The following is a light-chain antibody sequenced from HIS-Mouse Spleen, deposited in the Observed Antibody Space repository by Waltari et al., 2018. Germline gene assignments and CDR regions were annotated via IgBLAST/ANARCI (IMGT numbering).Light chain of an antibody. CDR1: SSDVGGYNY. V-gene: IGLV2-11*01. CDR3: CSYAGSYTPWV. J-gene: IGLJ3*02. CDR2: DVS. Sequence: QSALTQPRSVSGSPGQSVTISCTGTSSDVGGYNYVSWYQQHQGKAPKLMIYDVSKRPSGVPDPFSGSKSGTTASLTISGLQAEDEADYYCCSYAGSYTPWVFGGGTKLTVL.